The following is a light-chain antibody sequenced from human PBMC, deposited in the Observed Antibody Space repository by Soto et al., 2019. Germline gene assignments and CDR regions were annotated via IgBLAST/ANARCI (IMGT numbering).Light chain of an antibody. CDR1: QSLSSNN. V-gene: IGKV3-20*01. J-gene: IGKJ2*01. Sequence: EIVLTQSPGTLSLSPGERATLSCRAMQSLSSNNLAWYQQKPGQAPRLLISGASSRATGLPDRFSGSGSGRDYTLTISRLEPEYFAVYYCPQYGSSYTFGQGTKLEIK. CDR2: GAS. CDR3: PQYGSSYT.